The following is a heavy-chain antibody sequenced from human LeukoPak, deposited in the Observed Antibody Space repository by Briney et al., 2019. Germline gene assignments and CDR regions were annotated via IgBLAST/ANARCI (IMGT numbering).Heavy chain of an antibody. V-gene: IGHV1-46*01. CDR1: GYTFTSYY. CDR3: ARVRKGGYYMDV. J-gene: IGHJ6*03. CDR2: INPSGGST. D-gene: IGHD1-14*01. Sequence: ASVKVSCKASGYTFTSYYMHWVRQAPGQGLEWMGIINPSGGSTSYAQKFQGRVTMTRDMSTSTVYMELGSLRSEDTAVYYCARVRKGGYYMDVWGKGTTVTVSS.